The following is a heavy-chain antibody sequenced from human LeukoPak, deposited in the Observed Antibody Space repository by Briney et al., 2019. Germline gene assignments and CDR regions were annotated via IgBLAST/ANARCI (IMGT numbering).Heavy chain of an antibody. J-gene: IGHJ4*02. CDR1: GFTFSDYY. V-gene: IGHV3-11*01. Sequence: GGSLRLSRAASGFTFSDYYMSWIRQAPGKGLEWVSYISSSGSTIYYADPVKGRFTISRDNAKNSLYLQMNSLRAEDTAVYYCASSPGPRGIVVVLGGQGTLVTVSS. CDR3: ASSPGPRGIVVVL. CDR2: ISSSGSTI. D-gene: IGHD3-22*01.